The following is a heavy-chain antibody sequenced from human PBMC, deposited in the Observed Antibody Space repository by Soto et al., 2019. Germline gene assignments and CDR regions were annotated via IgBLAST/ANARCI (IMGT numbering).Heavy chain of an antibody. V-gene: IGHV3-21*01. D-gene: IGHD3-9*01. J-gene: IGHJ6*02. CDR1: GFTFSSYS. CDR3: ARWGRNYDILTGSRAYYGMDV. CDR2: ISSSSSYI. Sequence: GGSLRLSCAASGFTFSSYSMNWVRQAPGKGLEWVSSISSSSSYIYYADSVKGRFTISRDNAKNSLYLQMNSLRAEDTAVYYCARWGRNYDILTGSRAYYGMDVWGQGTTVTVSS.